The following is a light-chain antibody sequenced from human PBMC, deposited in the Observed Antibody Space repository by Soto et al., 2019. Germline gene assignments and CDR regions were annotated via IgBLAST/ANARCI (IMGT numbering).Light chain of an antibody. J-gene: IGKJ4*02. CDR1: QSVSTS. CDR3: QQRSNSPLT. Sequence: EIVLTQYPATLSLSPGERATLSCSASQSVSTSLAWYQQKPGQAHRLLIYDTSNRATGIPARFSGSGSGTDFTLTISSLDPEDFAVYYCQQRSNSPLTFGGGTNVVN. CDR2: DTS. V-gene: IGKV3-11*01.